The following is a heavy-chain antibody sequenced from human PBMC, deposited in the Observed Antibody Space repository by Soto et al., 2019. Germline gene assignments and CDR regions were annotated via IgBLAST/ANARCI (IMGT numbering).Heavy chain of an antibody. Sequence: GGSLRLSCAASGFTFSSYEMNWVRQAPGKGLEWVSYISSSGSTIYYADPVKGRFTISRDNAKNSLYLQMNSLRAEDTAVYYCARAQSGSYRRVSNYYYYGMDVWGQGTTVIVSS. CDR2: ISSSGSTI. J-gene: IGHJ6*02. CDR1: GFTFSSYE. CDR3: ARAQSGSYRRVSNYYYYGMDV. V-gene: IGHV3-48*03. D-gene: IGHD1-26*01.